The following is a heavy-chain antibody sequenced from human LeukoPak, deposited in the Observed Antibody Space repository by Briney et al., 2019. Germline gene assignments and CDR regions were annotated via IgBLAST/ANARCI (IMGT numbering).Heavy chain of an antibody. D-gene: IGHD3-10*01. CDR2: IYYSGST. V-gene: IGHV4-30-4*01. CDR3: ARGGRVHAFDI. J-gene: IGHJ3*02. Sequence: SQTLSLTCTVSGGSISSGDYYWSWIRQPPGKALEWIGYIYYSGSTYYNPSLKSRVTISVDTSKNQFSLKLSSVTAADTAVYYCARGGRVHAFDIWGQGTMVTVSS. CDR1: GGSISSGDYY.